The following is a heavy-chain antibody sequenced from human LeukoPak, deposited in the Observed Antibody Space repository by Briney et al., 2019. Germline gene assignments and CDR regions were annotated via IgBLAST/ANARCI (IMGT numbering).Heavy chain of an antibody. CDR3: ARIACSGDSCYEWNNWFDP. V-gene: IGHV1-69*06. D-gene: IGHD2-15*01. J-gene: IGHJ5*02. CDR1: GGTFSSYA. Sequence: SVKVSCKASGGTFSSYAISWVRQAPGQGLEWMGGIIPIFGTANYAQKFQGRVTITADKSTSTAYMELSSLRSEDTAVYYCARIACSGDSCYEWNNWFDPWGQGTLVTVSS. CDR2: IIPIFGTA.